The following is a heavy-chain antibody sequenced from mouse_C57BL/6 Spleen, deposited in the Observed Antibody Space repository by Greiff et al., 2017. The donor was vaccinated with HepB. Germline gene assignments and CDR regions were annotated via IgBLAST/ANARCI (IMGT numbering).Heavy chain of an antibody. CDR2: INPYNGDT. Sequence: EVQLKQSGPELVQPGASVKISCKASGYSFTGYFMNWVKQSHGKSLEWIGRINPYNGDTFYNQKLKGKAILTVDNSSSTAHIELLSLTSDDCAVYYCARDFYGSRKYIDVWGTGTAVTVSS. CDR1: GYSFTGYF. CDR3: ARDFYGSRKYIDV. V-gene: IGHV1-37*01. D-gene: IGHD1-1*01. J-gene: IGHJ1*03.